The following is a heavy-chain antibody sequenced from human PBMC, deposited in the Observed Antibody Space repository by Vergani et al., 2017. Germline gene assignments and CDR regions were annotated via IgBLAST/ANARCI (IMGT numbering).Heavy chain of an antibody. J-gene: IGHJ4*02. CDR2: IYSGGST. Sequence: DVQVVESGGGLVQPGESLRLSCAASGFTVSSNYMSWVRQAPGKGLEWASIIYSGGSTYYADSVKGRFTISRHSSKNTVYLQMNSLRAEDTAVYYCARTFLGYCSSTSCDDYWGQGTLVTVSS. D-gene: IGHD2-2*01. CDR3: ARTFLGYCSSTSCDDY. CDR1: GFTVSSNY. V-gene: IGHV3-53*04.